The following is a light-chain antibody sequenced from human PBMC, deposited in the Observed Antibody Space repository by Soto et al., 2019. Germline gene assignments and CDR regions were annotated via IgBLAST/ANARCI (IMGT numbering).Light chain of an antibody. Sequence: EIVLTQSPGTLSLSPGERATLSCRASQSVSSSYLALYQQKPGQAPRLLIYGASSRATGLPDRFSGSGSGTDFTLTISRLEPGDFAVYYCQQYGSSPPWTFGQGTKVEIK. CDR2: GAS. J-gene: IGKJ1*01. CDR1: QSVSSSY. V-gene: IGKV3-20*01. CDR3: QQYGSSPPWT.